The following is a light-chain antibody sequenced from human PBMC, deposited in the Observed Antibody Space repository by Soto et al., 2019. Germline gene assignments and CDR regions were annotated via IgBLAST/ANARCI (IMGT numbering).Light chain of an antibody. CDR1: QSISSL. CDR2: GAS. Sequence: EIVLTQSPATLSVSPGERPTFSCRASQSISSLLAWYQQKPGQAPRLLIYGASTRATGIPARFSGSGSGTDFTLTISSLQSEDFAVYYCQQYYDWPITFGQGTRLEIK. J-gene: IGKJ5*01. V-gene: IGKV3-15*01. CDR3: QQYYDWPIT.